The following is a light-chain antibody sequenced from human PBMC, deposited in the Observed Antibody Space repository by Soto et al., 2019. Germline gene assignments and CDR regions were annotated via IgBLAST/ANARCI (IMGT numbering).Light chain of an antibody. CDR1: QGISSY. J-gene: IGKJ1*01. CDR3: QQYYSYPCT. V-gene: IGKV1-8*01. CDR2: AAS. Sequence: AIRMTQSPSSFSESTGDRVTITCRASQGISSYLAWYQQKPGKAPKLLIYAASTSQSGVPSRFSGSGSGTDFTLTISCMQSEDFATYFCQQYYSYPCTFGQGTKVEIK.